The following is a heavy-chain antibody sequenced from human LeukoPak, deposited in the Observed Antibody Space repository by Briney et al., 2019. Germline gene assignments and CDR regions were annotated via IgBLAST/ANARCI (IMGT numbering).Heavy chain of an antibody. CDR2: TYYRSKWYN. CDR3: ARVSGSSVKSFDY. V-gene: IGHV6-1*01. Sequence: SQTLSLTCAISGDSVSGNSATWNWIRQSPSRGLEWLGRTYYRSKWYNDYAVSVKSRITINPDTSKNQFSLQLNSVTPEDTAIYYCARVSGSSVKSFDYWGQGTLVTVSS. CDR1: GDSVSGNSAT. D-gene: IGHD6-13*01. J-gene: IGHJ4*02.